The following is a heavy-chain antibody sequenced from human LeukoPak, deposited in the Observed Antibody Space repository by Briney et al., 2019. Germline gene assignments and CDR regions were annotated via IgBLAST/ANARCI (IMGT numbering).Heavy chain of an antibody. CDR2: IYHSGST. CDR1: GYSISSGYY. Sequence: PSETLSLTCTVSGYSISSGYYWGWIRQPPGKGLEWIGSIYHSGSTYYNPSLKSRVTISVDTSKNQFSLKLSSVTAADTAVYYCARDKGYDFHYYYYMDVWGKGTTVTVS. CDR3: ARDKGYDFHYYYYMDV. J-gene: IGHJ6*03. V-gene: IGHV4-38-2*02. D-gene: IGHD3-3*01.